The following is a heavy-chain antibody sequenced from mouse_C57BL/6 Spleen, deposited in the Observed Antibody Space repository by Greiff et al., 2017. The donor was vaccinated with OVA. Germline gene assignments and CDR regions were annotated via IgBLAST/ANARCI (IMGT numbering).Heavy chain of an antibody. CDR3: TTVNEIQYFDV. D-gene: IGHD2-2*01. Sequence: EVQLQQSGAELVRPGASVKLSCTASGFNIKDDYMHWVKQRPEQGLEWIGWIDPENGDTEYASKFQGKATITADTSSNTAYLQLSSLTSEDTAVYYCTTVNEIQYFDVWGTGTTVTVSS. V-gene: IGHV14-4*01. CDR2: IDPENGDT. J-gene: IGHJ1*03. CDR1: GFNIKDDY.